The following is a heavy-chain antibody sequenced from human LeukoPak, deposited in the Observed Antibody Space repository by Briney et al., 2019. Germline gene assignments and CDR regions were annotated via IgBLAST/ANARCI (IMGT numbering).Heavy chain of an antibody. CDR2: INHNGSEK. Sequence: GGSLRLSCAASGFTFSSYWLSWVRQAPGKGLEWVANINHNGSEKYYVDSVKGRFTIYRDNAKNSLYLQMNSLRAEDTAVYYCARDYYDSSGYYEGDYWGQGTLVTVSS. CDR1: GFTFSSYW. V-gene: IGHV3-7*01. J-gene: IGHJ4*02. CDR3: ARDYYDSSGYYEGDY. D-gene: IGHD3-22*01.